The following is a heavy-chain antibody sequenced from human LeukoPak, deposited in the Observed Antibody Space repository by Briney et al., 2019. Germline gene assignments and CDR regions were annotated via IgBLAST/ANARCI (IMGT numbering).Heavy chain of an antibody. Sequence: ASVTVSCKASGYTFTSYDINWVRQATGQGLEWMGWMNPNRGNTGYAQKFQGRVTMTRTTSISTAYMALSSLRSQDTAVYYCARSADTAAFDISGQATMVTVSS. CDR3: ARSADTAAFDI. CDR1: GYTFTSYD. D-gene: IGHD2-21*02. CDR2: MNPNRGNT. J-gene: IGHJ3*02. V-gene: IGHV1-8*01.